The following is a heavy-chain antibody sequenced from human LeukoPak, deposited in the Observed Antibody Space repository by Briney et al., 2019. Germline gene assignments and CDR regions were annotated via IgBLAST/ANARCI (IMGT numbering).Heavy chain of an antibody. Sequence: GGSLRLSCAASGFTVSTNYMSWVRQAPGKGLEWVSVIYSGGNTYYADSVKGRFTISRDNSKNMLYLQMNSLRAEDTAVYYCARGLGDILTPSGNWFDPWGQGTLVTVSS. CDR1: GFTVSTNY. CDR2: IYSGGNT. J-gene: IGHJ5*02. D-gene: IGHD3-9*01. CDR3: ARGLGDILTPSGNWFDP. V-gene: IGHV3-66*02.